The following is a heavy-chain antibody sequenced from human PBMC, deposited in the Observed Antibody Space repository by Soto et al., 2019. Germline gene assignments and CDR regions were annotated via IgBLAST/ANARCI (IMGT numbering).Heavy chain of an antibody. V-gene: IGHV3-53*01. CDR2: LYRGGST. CDR3: ARARVEVPAHPRLDAFDL. J-gene: IGHJ3*01. CDR1: GFTVSSTF. Sequence: EVQLVESGGGLIQPGGSLRLSCAASGFTVSSTFMMWVHQAPGKGLEWVSSLYRGGSTYYADAVEGRFIVSRDSPENTLYLQMNSLRGDDTAVYYCARARVEVPAHPRLDAFDLWGPGTVVAVSS.